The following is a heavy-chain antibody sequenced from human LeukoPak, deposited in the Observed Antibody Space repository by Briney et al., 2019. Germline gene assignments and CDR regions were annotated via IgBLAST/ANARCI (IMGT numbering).Heavy chain of an antibody. D-gene: IGHD3-3*01. CDR1: GGSFSGYY. CDR2: INHSGST. CDR3: ARHVIGYDFWSGYFFDY. Sequence: SETLSLTCAVYGGSFSGYYWSWIRQPPGKGLEWIGEINHSGSTDCNPSLKSRVTISVDTSKNQFSLKLSSVTAADTAVYYCARHVIGYDFWSGYFFDYWGQGTLVTVSS. V-gene: IGHV4-34*01. J-gene: IGHJ4*02.